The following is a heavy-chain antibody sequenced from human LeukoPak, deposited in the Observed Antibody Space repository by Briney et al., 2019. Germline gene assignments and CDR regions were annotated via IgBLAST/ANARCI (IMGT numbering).Heavy chain of an antibody. CDR3: ARRGGLDY. V-gene: IGHV5-51*01. J-gene: IGHJ4*02. Sequence: GESLKISCEGSGYSFSNYWIGWVRQMPGKGLEWMGIIYPGDSNTKYNPSFQGQVTISADKSVSTAYLQWSSLKASDTAMYYCARRGGLDYWGQGTLVTVPS. CDR2: IYPGDSNT. CDR1: GYSFSNYW. D-gene: IGHD3-10*01.